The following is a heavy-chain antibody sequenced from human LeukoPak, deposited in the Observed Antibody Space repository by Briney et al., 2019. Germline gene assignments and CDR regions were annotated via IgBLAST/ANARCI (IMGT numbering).Heavy chain of an antibody. CDR1: GFTFSSYA. J-gene: IGHJ5*02. D-gene: IGHD4/OR15-4a*01. CDR2: IHGIGGNT. V-gene: IGHV3-23*01. Sequence: GWSLRLSCAASGFTFSSYAMIWVRQAPGKGLEWVSSIHGIGGNTYYADSVKRRFTTSRDNSKNTLYLQMNSLRAEDTAVYYCAKDGVPANNLWDWFDPWGQGTLVTVSS. CDR3: AKDGVPANNLWDWFDP.